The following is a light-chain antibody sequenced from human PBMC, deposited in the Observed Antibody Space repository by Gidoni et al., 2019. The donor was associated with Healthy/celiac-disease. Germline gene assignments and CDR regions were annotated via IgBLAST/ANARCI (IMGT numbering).Light chain of an antibody. CDR2: DAS. Sequence: DIQMTPSPSSLSASVGYSVTITCQASQYISNYLNWHQQKPGKAPKLLIYDASNLETGVPSRFSGRGSGTDFTFTISSLQPEDIATYYCQQYDNLPYTFGQGTKLEIK. CDR1: QYISNY. V-gene: IGKV1-33*01. J-gene: IGKJ2*01. CDR3: QQYDNLPYT.